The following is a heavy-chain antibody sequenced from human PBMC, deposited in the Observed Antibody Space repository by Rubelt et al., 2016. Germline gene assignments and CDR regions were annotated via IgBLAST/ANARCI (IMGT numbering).Heavy chain of an antibody. CDR2: ISSSSSYK. V-gene: IGHV3-11*06. J-gene: IGHJ4*02. CDR1: GFTFSDYY. Sequence: QVQLVESGGGLVKPGGSLRLSCAASGFTFSDYYMSWIRQAPGKGLERVSYISSSSSYKNYADSVKGRFTISRDNAKNSLDLQMNSLGAEDTAVYYCARVVGADGVGFGDYWGQGTLVTVSS. D-gene: IGHD1-26*01. CDR3: ARVVGADGVGFGDY.